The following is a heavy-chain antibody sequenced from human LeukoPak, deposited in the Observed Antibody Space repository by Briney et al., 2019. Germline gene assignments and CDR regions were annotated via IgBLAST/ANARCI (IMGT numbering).Heavy chain of an antibody. Sequence: LQTLSLTCTVSGGSISSGAYYWRWIRQPPGKGLEWIGYIYYSGSTSYHPSLKSRVTIPVAASKNQFSLRLSSVTAAAPAVYYCARVAIVVVPAAPDIDYYYYYMDVWGKGTTVTVSS. D-gene: IGHD2-2*01. CDR1: GGSISSGAYY. CDR3: ARVAIVVVPAAPDIDYYYYYMDV. V-gene: IGHV4-30-4*08. J-gene: IGHJ6*03. CDR2: IYYSGST.